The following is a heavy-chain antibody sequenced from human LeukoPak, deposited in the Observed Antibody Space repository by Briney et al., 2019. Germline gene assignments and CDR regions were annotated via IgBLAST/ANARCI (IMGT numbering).Heavy chain of an antibody. CDR3: AKGELRFKEFDY. Sequence: ASVKVSCKASGYTFTSYYMHWVRQAPGQGLEWMGIINPSGGSTSYAQKFQGRVTMTRDTSTSTVYMELSSLSSEDTAVYYCAKGELRFKEFDYWGQGALVTVSS. D-gene: IGHD3-3*01. J-gene: IGHJ4*02. CDR1: GYTFTSYY. CDR2: INPSGGST. V-gene: IGHV1-46*01.